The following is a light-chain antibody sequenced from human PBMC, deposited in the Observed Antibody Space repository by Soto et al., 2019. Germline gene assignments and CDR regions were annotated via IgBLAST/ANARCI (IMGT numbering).Light chain of an antibody. V-gene: IGKV1-39*01. J-gene: IGKJ2*01. CDR2: DAS. CDR1: QGISTY. CDR3: QQSYRTPYT. Sequence: DIQMTQSPSSLSASVGDRVTITWRASQGISTYLVWYQQRQGRAPKLLIYDASSLLSGVPSRFSGSGSGTDFTIPISSLQPEDFAPYYCQQSYRTPYTFGQGTQLETK.